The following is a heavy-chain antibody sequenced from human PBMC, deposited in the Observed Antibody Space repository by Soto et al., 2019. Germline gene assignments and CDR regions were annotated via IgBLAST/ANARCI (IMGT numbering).Heavy chain of an antibody. CDR2: INQGGSEK. V-gene: IGHV3-7*05. Sequence: EVQLVESGGALVQPGGSLRLSCAASGFTFSDYWMAWVRQAPGKRPEWVATINQGGSEKYYVDSVKGRFTISRDNAKNSLYLQMNSLGADDTAVYFCARDWNKLFDSWGQGTLVIVSS. CDR3: ARDWNKLFDS. J-gene: IGHJ4*02. D-gene: IGHD1-1*01. CDR1: GFTFSDYW.